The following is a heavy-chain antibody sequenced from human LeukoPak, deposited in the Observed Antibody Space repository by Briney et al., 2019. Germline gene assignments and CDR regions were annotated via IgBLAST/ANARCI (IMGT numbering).Heavy chain of an antibody. D-gene: IGHD6-13*01. CDR1: GYTFTNYY. CDR3: AREDGYSSSPAGY. CDR2: INPNSGCT. J-gene: IGHJ4*02. Sequence: ASVTVSCKASGYTFTNYYMHWVRQAPGQGLEWMGWINPNSGCTNYAQKFQGTGTMTRETSIRTAYMELSRLRSDDTAVYYCAREDGYSSSPAGYWGQGTLVTVSS. V-gene: IGHV1-2*02.